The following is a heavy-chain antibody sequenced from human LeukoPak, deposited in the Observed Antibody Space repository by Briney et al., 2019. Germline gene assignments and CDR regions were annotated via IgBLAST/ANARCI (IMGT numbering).Heavy chain of an antibody. CDR1: GGSISSYY. J-gene: IGHJ4*02. V-gene: IGHV4-59*01. CDR3: ARDRYGDSRIIDY. D-gene: IGHD4-17*01. Sequence: SETLSLTCTVSGGSISSYYWSWIRQPPGKGLEWIGYIYYSGSTNYNPSLKSRVTLSVDTSKNQFSLKLSSVTAADTAVFYCARDRYGDSRIIDYWGQGTLVTVSS. CDR2: IYYSGST.